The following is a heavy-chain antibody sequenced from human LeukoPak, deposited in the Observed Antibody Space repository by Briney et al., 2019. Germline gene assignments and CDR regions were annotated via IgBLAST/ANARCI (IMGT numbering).Heavy chain of an antibody. CDR3: GRGFMVRGTKMRYFDY. Sequence: GGSLRLSCAASGFTFSTCEMNWVRQAPGKGLEWVSYINTSGATMFYADSVKGRFTISRDNARNSLNLQMNSLRAEDTAVYYCGRGFMVRGTKMRYFDYWGQGTLVTVSS. CDR1: GFTFSTCE. CDR2: INTSGATM. J-gene: IGHJ4*02. V-gene: IGHV3-48*03. D-gene: IGHD3-10*01.